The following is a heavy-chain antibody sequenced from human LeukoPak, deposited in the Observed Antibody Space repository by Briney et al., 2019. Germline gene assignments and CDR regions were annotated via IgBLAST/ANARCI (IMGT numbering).Heavy chain of an antibody. CDR1: GFMFNNYW. CDR2: IKQGGSEK. Sequence: PGGSLRLSCVASGFMFNNYWMNWVRQAQGRGLEWVAMIKQGGSEKFYVDSVKGRFTISRDNAKNSLYLQMTSLRAEDTAVYYCTRDASGETASGPRMDVWGQGTTVTVSS. J-gene: IGHJ6*02. CDR3: TRDASGETASGPRMDV. D-gene: IGHD1-26*01. V-gene: IGHV3-7*05.